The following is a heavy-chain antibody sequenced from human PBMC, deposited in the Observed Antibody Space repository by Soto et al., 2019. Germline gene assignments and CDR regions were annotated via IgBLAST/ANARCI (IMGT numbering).Heavy chain of an antibody. J-gene: IGHJ6*02. CDR3: ARSLIVVVPAAIYYYGMDV. CDR2: ISAYNGNT. Sequence: ASVKVSCKASGYTFTSYGISWVRQAPGQGLEWMGWISAYNGNTNYAQKLQGRVTMTTDTSTSTAYMELRSLRSDDTAVYYCARSLIVVVPAAIYYYGMDVWGQGTTVTVSS. CDR1: GYTFTSYG. V-gene: IGHV1-18*01. D-gene: IGHD2-2*01.